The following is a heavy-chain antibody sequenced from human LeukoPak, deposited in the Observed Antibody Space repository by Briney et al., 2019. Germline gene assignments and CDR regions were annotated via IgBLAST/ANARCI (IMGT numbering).Heavy chain of an antibody. CDR1: GGSISSYY. D-gene: IGHD2-2*01. CDR3: ARVSPSSTRPLRAPDY. Sequence: SETLSLTCTVSGGSISSYYWSRIRQPPGKGLEWIGYIYYSGSTNYNPSLKSRVTISVDTSKNQFSLKLSSVTAADTAVYYCARVSPSSTRPLRAPDYWGQGTLVTVSS. J-gene: IGHJ4*02. CDR2: IYYSGST. V-gene: IGHV4-59*01.